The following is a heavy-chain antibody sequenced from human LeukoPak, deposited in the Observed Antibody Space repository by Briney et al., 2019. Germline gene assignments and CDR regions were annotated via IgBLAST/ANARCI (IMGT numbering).Heavy chain of an antibody. Sequence: ASVKVSCKASGYIFTDYYMHWVRQAPGQELGWMGRINPNSGGTNYAQKFQGRVTMTRDTSISTAYMELSRLRSDDTAVYYCARGRRYSGYDFYLNYWGQGTLVTVSS. J-gene: IGHJ4*02. CDR1: GYIFTDYY. CDR2: INPNSGGT. CDR3: ARGRRYSGYDFYLNY. D-gene: IGHD5-12*01. V-gene: IGHV1-2*06.